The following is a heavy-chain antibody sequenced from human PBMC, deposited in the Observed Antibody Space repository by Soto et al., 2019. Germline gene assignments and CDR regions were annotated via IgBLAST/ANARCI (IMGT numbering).Heavy chain of an antibody. V-gene: IGHV3-30*03. CDR1: GFTFIRFG. D-gene: IGHD3-9*01. CDR2: TSYDGSNK. Sequence: QVHLVESGGGVVQPGRSLRLSCAASGFTFIRFGMHWVRQAPGKGLEWVAVTSYDGSNKQYADSVKGRFTISRDNPKNTLYLQMNSLRAEDTAVYSCASMNILAGHAFDFWGQGIMVTVSS. J-gene: IGHJ3*01. CDR3: ASMNILAGHAFDF.